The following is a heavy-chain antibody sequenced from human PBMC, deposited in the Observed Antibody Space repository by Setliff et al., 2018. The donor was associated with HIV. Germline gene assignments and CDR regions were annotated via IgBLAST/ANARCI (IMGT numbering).Heavy chain of an antibody. V-gene: IGHV3-23*01. D-gene: IGHD4-4*01. CDR1: GFTFSSYW. J-gene: IGHJ4*02. Sequence: PGGSLRLSCVASGFTFSSYWMSWVRQAPGKGLEWVSVISGSGDITYYRESVKGRFTVSRDNSNNTVYLQMNSLRAEDTAMYYCAKTQTVITVYGPFDSWGQGTPVTVSS. CDR2: ISGSGDIT. CDR3: AKTQTVITVYGPFDS.